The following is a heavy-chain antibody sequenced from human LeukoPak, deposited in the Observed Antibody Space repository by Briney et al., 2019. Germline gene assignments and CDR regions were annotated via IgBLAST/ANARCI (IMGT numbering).Heavy chain of an antibody. D-gene: IGHD1-26*01. CDR2: ISSSSSYI. J-gene: IGHJ4*02. CDR3: ARGPFSGSYPRYYFDY. V-gene: IGHV3-21*01. Sequence: KPGGSLRLSCAASGLTFSYYSMNWVRQAPGKGLEWVSSISSSSSYIYFADSVKGRFTISRDNAKNSLYLQMNSLRAEDTAVYYCARGPFSGSYPRYYFDYWGQGTLVTVSS. CDR1: GLTFSYYS.